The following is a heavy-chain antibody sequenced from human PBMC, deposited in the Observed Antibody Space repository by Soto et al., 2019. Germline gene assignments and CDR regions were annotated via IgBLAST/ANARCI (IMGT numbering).Heavy chain of an antibody. V-gene: IGHV4-59*01. D-gene: IGHD2-2*01. CDR2: IYYSGST. J-gene: IGHJ6*02. CDR1: GGSISPYS. CDR3: ARDSTSSYFYGLNV. Sequence: QVQLQESGPGLVKPSETLSLTCTVSGGSISPYSWSWIRQPPGKGLEWIGNIYYSGSTYYKPSLKSRVTISLDTSTNQFSLKLTSVIAADTAVYYCARDSTSSYFYGLNVWGQGTTVTVSS.